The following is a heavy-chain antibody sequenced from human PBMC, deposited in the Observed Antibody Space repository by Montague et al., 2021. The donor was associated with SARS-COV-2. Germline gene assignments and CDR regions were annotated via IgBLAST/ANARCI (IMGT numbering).Heavy chain of an antibody. Sequence: PPLVTSTQTLTLPCTFSGFSLSTSGVCVGWIRQPPGKALEWLALXYWXSYNRYSPSLKSSLTITKDTSKNPVVLTMTNMDPVDTATYYCAHRQSRQWLAGGYFDDWGQGTLVTVSS. D-gene: IGHD6-19*01. J-gene: IGHJ4*02. CDR2: XYWXSYN. CDR3: AHRQSRQWLAGGYFDD. CDR1: GFSLSTSGVC. V-gene: IGHV2-5*02.